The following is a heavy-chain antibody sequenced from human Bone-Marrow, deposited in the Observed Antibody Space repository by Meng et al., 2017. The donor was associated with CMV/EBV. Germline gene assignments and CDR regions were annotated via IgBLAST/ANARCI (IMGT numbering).Heavy chain of an antibody. Sequence: ASVKVSCKASGYTFTSYDINWVRQATGQGLEWMGWMNPNSGNTGYAQKFQGRVTITRNTSIGTAYMELSSLRSEDTAVYYWARGVRRSTSFDYWGQGTLVTVSS. V-gene: IGHV1-8*03. CDR2: MNPNSGNT. CDR3: ARGVRRSTSFDY. D-gene: IGHD2-2*01. J-gene: IGHJ4*02. CDR1: GYTFTSYD.